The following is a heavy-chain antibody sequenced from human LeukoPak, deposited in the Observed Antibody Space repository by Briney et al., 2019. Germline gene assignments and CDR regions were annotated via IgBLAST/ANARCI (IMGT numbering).Heavy chain of an antibody. CDR2: ISYDGSNK. V-gene: IGHV3-30*18. J-gene: IGHJ3*02. CDR1: GFTFSGYG. CDR3: AKYLAHSSGWLLDAFDI. D-gene: IGHD6-19*01. Sequence: QPGGSLRLSCAASGFTFSGYGMHWVRQAPGKGLEWVAVISYDGSNKYYADSVKGRFIISRDNSKNTLYVQMNSLRAEDTAVYYCAKYLAHSSGWLLDAFDIWGQGTMVTVSS.